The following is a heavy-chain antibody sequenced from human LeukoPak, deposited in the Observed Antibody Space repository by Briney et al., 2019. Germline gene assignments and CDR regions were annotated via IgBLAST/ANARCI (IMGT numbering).Heavy chain of an antibody. Sequence: GGSLRLSCAASGFTFSSYAMSWVRQAPGKGLEWVGRIKSKTDGGTTDYAAPVKGRFTISRDDSKNTLYLQMNSLKTEDTAVYYCTTDMYYDFWSGYYDYWGQGTLVTVSS. V-gene: IGHV3-15*01. D-gene: IGHD3-3*01. J-gene: IGHJ4*02. CDR2: IKSKTDGGTT. CDR3: TTDMYYDFWSGYYDY. CDR1: GFTFSSYA.